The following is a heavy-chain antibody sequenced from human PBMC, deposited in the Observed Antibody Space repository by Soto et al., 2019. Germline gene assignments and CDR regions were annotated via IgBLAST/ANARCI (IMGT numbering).Heavy chain of an antibody. V-gene: IGHV4-39*01. CDR1: GGSISSSSYY. J-gene: IGHJ6*02. CDR2: IYYSGST. CDR3: ARLPPAYYDFWSGYPVDV. Sequence: SETLSLTCTVSGGSISSSSYYWGWIRQPPGKGLEWIGSIYYSGSTYYNPSLKSRVTISVDTSKNQFSLKLSSVTAADTAVYYCARLPPAYYDFWSGYPVDVWGQGTTVTVSS. D-gene: IGHD3-3*01.